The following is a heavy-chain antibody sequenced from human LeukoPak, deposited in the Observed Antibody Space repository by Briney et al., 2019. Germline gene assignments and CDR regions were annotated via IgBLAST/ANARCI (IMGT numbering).Heavy chain of an antibody. CDR1: GYTLTELS. Sequence: ASVKISCKVSGYTLTELSMHWVRQTPGKGLEWMGGFDPEDGETIYAQKFQGRVTMTEDTSTDTAYMELSSLRSEDTAVYYCATLMVRGVTDAFDIWGQGTMVTASS. V-gene: IGHV1-24*01. CDR3: ATLMVRGVTDAFDI. CDR2: FDPEDGET. J-gene: IGHJ3*02. D-gene: IGHD3-10*01.